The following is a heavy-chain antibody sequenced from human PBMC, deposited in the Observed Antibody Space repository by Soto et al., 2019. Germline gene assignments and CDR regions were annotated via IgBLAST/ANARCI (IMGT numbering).Heavy chain of an antibody. CDR3: ARVGMIGSVLGSWFDP. CDR2: IYDNRTF. CDR1: GGSVSSGSFY. V-gene: IGHV4-61*01. D-gene: IGHD3-9*01. J-gene: IGHJ5*02. Sequence: SETLSLTCTVSGGSVSSGSFYWSWIRQPPGKGLEWIGFIYDNRTFNYNASLKSRVTMSLDTSKNQFSLTLSSVTAADTAVYYCARVGMIGSVLGSWFDPWGQGALVTVSS.